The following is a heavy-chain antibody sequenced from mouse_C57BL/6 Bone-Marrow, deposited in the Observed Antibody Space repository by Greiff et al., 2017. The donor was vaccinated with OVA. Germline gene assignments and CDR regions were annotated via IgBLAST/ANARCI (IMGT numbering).Heavy chain of an antibody. CDR2: IYPRSGNT. CDR3: ETGTWGYFDV. CDR1: GYTFTSYG. D-gene: IGHD4-1*01. V-gene: IGHV1-81*01. Sequence: VKLQQSGAELARPGASVKLSCKASGYTFTSYGISWVKQRTGQGLEWIGEIYPRSGNTYYNEKFKGKATLTADKSSSTAYMELRSLTSEDSAVYFCETGTWGYFDVWGTGTTVTVSS. J-gene: IGHJ1*03.